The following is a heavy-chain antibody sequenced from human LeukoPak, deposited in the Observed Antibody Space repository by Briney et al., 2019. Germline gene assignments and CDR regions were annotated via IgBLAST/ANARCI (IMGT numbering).Heavy chain of an antibody. Sequence: GGSLRLSCAASGFTFSSYGMHWVRQAPGKGLEWVAVIWYDGSNKYYADSVKGRFTISRDNSKNTLYLQMNSLSAEDTAVYYCARDGGGYCSGGSCYFPAPFDYWGQGTLVTVSS. CDR2: IWYDGSNK. CDR1: GFTFSSYG. J-gene: IGHJ4*02. V-gene: IGHV3-33*01. CDR3: ARDGGGYCSGGSCYFPAPFDY. D-gene: IGHD2-15*01.